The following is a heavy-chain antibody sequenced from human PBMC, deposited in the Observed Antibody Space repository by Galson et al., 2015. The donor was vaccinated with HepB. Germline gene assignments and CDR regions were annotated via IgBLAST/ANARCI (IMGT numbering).Heavy chain of an antibody. D-gene: IGHD5-12*01. CDR1: GGTFNSYV. J-gene: IGHJ4*02. V-gene: IGHV1-69*06. CDR3: ARVNSHEWLRGYFEY. Sequence: SVKVSCKASGGTFNSYVISWVRQAPGQGLEWMGGIIPIFGTSNYAQKFQGRVTITADKSTSTAYMELSSVRSEDTAVYYCARVNSHEWLRGYFEYWGQGTLVTVSS. CDR2: IIPIFGTS.